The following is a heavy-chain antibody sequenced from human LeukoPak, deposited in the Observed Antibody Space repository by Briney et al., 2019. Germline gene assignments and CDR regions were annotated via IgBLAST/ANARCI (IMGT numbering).Heavy chain of an antibody. CDR1: GFTFSSYG. Sequence: GRSLRLSRAASGFTFSSYGMHWVRQAPGKGLEWVAVISYDGSNKYYADSVKGRFTISRDNSKNTLYLQMNSLRAEDTAVYYCAKSDGGLLWFGVDYWGQGTPVTVSS. J-gene: IGHJ4*02. V-gene: IGHV3-30*18. CDR3: AKSDGGLLWFGVDY. CDR2: ISYDGSNK. D-gene: IGHD3-10*01.